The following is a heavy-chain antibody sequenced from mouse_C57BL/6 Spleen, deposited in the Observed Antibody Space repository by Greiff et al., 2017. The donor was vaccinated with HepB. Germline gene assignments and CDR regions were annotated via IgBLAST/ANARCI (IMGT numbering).Heavy chain of an antibody. CDR3: ARRGHWYFDV. Sequence: EVKLLESEGGLVQPGSSMKLSCTASGFTFSDYYMAWVRQVPEKGLEWVANINYDGSSTYYLDSLKSRFIISRDNAKNILYLQMSSLKSEDTATYYCARRGHWYFDVWGTGTTVTVSS. V-gene: IGHV5-16*01. CDR2: INYDGSST. CDR1: GFTFSDYY. J-gene: IGHJ1*03.